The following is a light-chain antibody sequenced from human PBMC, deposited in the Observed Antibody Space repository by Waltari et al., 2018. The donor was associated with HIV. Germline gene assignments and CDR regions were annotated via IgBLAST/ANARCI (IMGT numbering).Light chain of an antibody. CDR2: DVS. J-gene: IGLJ3*02. V-gene: IGLV2-14*03. CDR3: SSYTSSSTPLV. Sequence: QSALTPPASVSGSPGQSITISFTGSRRAVGGCHYVSWYQQHPGKAPKLMIYDVSNRPSGVSNRFSGSKSGNTASLTISGLQAEDEADYYCSSYTSSSTPLVFGGGTKLTVL. CDR1: RRAVGGCHY.